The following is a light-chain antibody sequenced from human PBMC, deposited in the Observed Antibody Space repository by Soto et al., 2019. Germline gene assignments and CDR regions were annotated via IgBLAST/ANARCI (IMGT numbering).Light chain of an antibody. CDR3: QQRSNWPIT. CDR2: DAS. J-gene: IGKJ5*01. Sequence: EIVLTQSPGTLSLSPGKRATLSCRASQSVSRFLAWYQQKPGQAPRLLIYDASNRATGIPARFSGSGSGTDFTLTINNLEPEDFAVYYCQQRSNWPITFGQGTRLEIK. CDR1: QSVSRF. V-gene: IGKV3-11*01.